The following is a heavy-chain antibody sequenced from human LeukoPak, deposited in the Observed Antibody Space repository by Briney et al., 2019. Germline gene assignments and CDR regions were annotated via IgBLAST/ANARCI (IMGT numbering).Heavy chain of an antibody. V-gene: IGHV3-30*02. J-gene: IGHJ4*02. CDR1: GFIFSSYG. D-gene: IGHD3-22*01. Sequence: EGSLRLSCAASGFIFSSYGMHWVRQAPGKGLEWVTFIRYDGSNKYYVDSVKGRFTISRDNSKNTLYLQMNSLRPEDTAVYYCAKDLRSRLIITTPGFDYWGQGTLVTVSS. CDR2: IRYDGSNK. CDR3: AKDLRSRLIITTPGFDY.